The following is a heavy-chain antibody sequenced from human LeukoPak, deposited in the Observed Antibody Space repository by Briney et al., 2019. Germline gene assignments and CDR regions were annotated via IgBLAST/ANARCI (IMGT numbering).Heavy chain of an antibody. D-gene: IGHD5-24*01. Sequence: ASVKVSCKASGYTFTSYAMNWVRQAPGQGLEWMGWINPNSGGTNYAQKFQGRVTMTGDTSISTAYMELSRLRSDDTAVYYCARVGRNYWFDPWGQGTLVTVSS. V-gene: IGHV1-2*02. J-gene: IGHJ5*02. CDR3: ARVGRNYWFDP. CDR2: INPNSGGT. CDR1: GYTFTSYA.